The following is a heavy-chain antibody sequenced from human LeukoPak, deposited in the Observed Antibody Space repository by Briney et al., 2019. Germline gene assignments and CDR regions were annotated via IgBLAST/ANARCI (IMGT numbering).Heavy chain of an antibody. Sequence: SETLSLTCTVSGGSISSYYWSWIRQPPGKGLEWIGYIYYSGSTNYSPSLKSRVTISVDTSKNQFSLKLSSVTAADTAVYYCARGRGGYCSGACFDYWGQGTLVTVSS. J-gene: IGHJ4*02. CDR1: GGSISSYY. V-gene: IGHV4-59*01. CDR2: IYYSGST. D-gene: IGHD2-15*01. CDR3: ARGRGGYCSGACFDY.